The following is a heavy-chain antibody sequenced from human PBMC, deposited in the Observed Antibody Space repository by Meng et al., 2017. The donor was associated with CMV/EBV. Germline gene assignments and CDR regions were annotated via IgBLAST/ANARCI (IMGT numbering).Heavy chain of an antibody. J-gene: IGHJ4*02. CDR3: ARGVGATGKADY. Sequence: QGQLKQGAAGLLHPSDTLSLTCAVYGGSFSGYYWSWIRQPPGKGLEWIGEINHSGSTNYNPSLKSRVTISVDTSKNQFSLKLSSVTAADTAVYYCARGVGATGKADYWGQGTLVTVSS. CDR2: INHSGST. CDR1: GGSFSGYY. D-gene: IGHD1-26*01. V-gene: IGHV4-34*01.